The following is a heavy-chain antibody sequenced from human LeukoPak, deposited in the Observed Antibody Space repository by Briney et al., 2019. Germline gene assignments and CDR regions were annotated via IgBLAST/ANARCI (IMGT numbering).Heavy chain of an antibody. D-gene: IGHD5-24*01. J-gene: IGHJ4*02. CDR3: ARVGRDGYQFDY. CDR1: GYTFTSYG. CDR2: ISAYNGKT. Sequence: AASVKVSCKASGYTFTSYGISGVRQAPGQGLEWMGWISAYNGKTNYAQKLQGRVTMTTDTSTSTAYIELRSLRSDDTVVYYCARVGRDGYQFDYWGQGTLVTVSS. V-gene: IGHV1-18*01.